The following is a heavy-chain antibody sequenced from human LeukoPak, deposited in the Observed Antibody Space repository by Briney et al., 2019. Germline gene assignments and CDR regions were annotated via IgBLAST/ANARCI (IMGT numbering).Heavy chain of an antibody. CDR2: INPNSGGT. V-gene: IGHV1-2*02. CDR1: GYTFTGYY. Sequence: ASVKVSCKASGYTFTGYYMHWVRQAPGQGLEWMGWINPNSGGTNYAQKFQGRVTMTRNTSISTAYMELSSLRSEDTAVYYCARALTTVVTPYYYGMDVWGQGTTVTVSS. CDR3: ARALTTVVTPYYYGMDV. D-gene: IGHD4-17*01. J-gene: IGHJ6*02.